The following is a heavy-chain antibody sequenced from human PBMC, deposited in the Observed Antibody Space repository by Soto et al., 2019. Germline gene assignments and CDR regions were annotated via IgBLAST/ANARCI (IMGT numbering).Heavy chain of an antibody. V-gene: IGHV4-59*01. Sequence: SETLSLTCTVSGGSISSYYWSWIRQPPGKGLEWIGYIYYSGSTNYNPSLKSRVTISVDTSKNQFSLKLSSVTAADTAVYYCARKITAWGNWFDPWGQGTLVTVS. D-gene: IGHD3-16*01. CDR2: IYYSGST. CDR3: ARKITAWGNWFDP. CDR1: GGSISSYY. J-gene: IGHJ5*02.